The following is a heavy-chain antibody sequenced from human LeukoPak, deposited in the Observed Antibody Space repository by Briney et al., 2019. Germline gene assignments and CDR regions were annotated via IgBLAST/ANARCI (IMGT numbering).Heavy chain of an antibody. CDR3: ARDYSNYDNWFDP. D-gene: IGHD4-11*01. Sequence: GWSLRLSCAASGFTFSSYWMSWVRQAPGKGLEGVANIKQDGSEKYYVDSAKGRFTISRDNAKNSLYLQMNSLRAEDTAVYYCARDYSNYDNWFDPWGQGTLVTVSS. CDR1: GFTFSSYW. CDR2: IKQDGSEK. V-gene: IGHV3-7*01. J-gene: IGHJ5*02.